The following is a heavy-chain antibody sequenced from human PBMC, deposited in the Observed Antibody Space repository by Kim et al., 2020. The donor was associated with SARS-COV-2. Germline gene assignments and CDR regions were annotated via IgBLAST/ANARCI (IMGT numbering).Heavy chain of an antibody. D-gene: IGHD6-19*01. CDR3: ARDGIAVAGTDRYYYYYGMDV. J-gene: IGHJ6*02. CDR2: IYSGGST. V-gene: IGHV3-53*01. CDR1: GFTVSSNY. Sequence: GGSLRLSCAASGFTVSSNYMSWVRQAPGKGLEWVSVIYSGGSTYYADSVKGRFTISRDNSKNTLYLQMNSLRAEDTAVYYCARDGIAVAGTDRYYYYYGMDVWGQGTTVTVSS.